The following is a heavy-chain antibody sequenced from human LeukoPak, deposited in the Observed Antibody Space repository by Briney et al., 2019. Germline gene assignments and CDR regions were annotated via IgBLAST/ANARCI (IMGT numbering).Heavy chain of an antibody. CDR3: AKFRGSEKTAIDC. CDR1: GFTFSSYA. J-gene: IGHJ4*02. Sequence: GECLRLSCAASGFTFSSYAMTWVRQAPGKGLEWVSTINGGGGRTGSADSGKGRFTISRYNAKTTVDVQLNSRKAEDTAVYYCAKFRGSEKTAIDCWGQGTLVTVSS. V-gene: IGHV3-23*01. D-gene: IGHD6-25*01. CDR2: INGGGGRT.